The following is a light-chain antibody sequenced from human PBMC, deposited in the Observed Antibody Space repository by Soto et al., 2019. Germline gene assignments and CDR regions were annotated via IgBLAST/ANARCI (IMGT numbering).Light chain of an antibody. CDR2: DVS. V-gene: IGLV2-11*01. Sequence: QSVLTQPRSVSGSPGQSVTISCTGTSSDVGGYNYVSWYQQQPGKAPKLVIYDVSKRPSGVPDRFSGSKSGNTASLTISGLQAEDEADYYCCSYAGNSLWVFGGGTKLTVL. CDR3: CSYAGNSLWV. CDR1: SSDVGGYNY. J-gene: IGLJ3*02.